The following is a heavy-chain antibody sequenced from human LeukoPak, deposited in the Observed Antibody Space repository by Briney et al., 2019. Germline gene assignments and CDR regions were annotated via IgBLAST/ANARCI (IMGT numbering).Heavy chain of an antibody. CDR2: FDPEDGET. V-gene: IGHV1-24*01. CDR1: GYTLTELS. D-gene: IGHD1-1*01. Sequence: GASVKVSCKVSGYTLTELSMHWVRQAPGKGLEWMGGFDPEDGETIYAQKFQGRVTMTRNTSISTAYMELSSLRSEDTAVYYCARGRQLFDYWGQGTLVTVSS. CDR3: ARGRQLFDY. J-gene: IGHJ4*02.